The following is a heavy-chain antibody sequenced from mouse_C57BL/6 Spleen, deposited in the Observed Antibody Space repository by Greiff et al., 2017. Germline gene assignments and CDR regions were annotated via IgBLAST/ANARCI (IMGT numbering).Heavy chain of an antibody. Sequence: EVHLVESGGDLVKPGGSLKLSCAASGFTFSSYGMSWVRQTPDKRLEWVATISSGGSYTYYPASVKGRFTISRDNAKNTLYLQMSSLKSEDTAMYYCARHVDGNYFDYWGQGTTLTVSS. J-gene: IGHJ2*01. D-gene: IGHD1-1*01. CDR3: ARHVDGNYFDY. V-gene: IGHV5-6*01. CDR2: ISSGGSYT. CDR1: GFTFSSYG.